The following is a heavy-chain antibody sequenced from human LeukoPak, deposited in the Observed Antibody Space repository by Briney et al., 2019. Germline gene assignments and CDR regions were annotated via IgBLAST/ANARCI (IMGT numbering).Heavy chain of an antibody. CDR3: SGDSSGWRHYYGMDV. D-gene: IGHD6-19*01. CDR2: IYNSGST. CDR1: GGSISSTTYY. V-gene: IGHV4-39*02. Sequence: PSETLSLTCTVSGGSISSTTYYWGWIRQPPGKGLEWIGGIYNSGSTYYNPSLKSRVTISADTSKNQFSLKLTSVNAADTAVYSCSGDSSGWRHYYGMDVWGHGTTVTVSS. J-gene: IGHJ6*02.